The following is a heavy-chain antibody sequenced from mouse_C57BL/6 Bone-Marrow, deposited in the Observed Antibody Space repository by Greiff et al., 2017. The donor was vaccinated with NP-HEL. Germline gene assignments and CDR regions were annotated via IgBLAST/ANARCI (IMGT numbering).Heavy chain of an antibody. CDR3: ATIYDGYYLYWYFDV. D-gene: IGHD2-3*01. Sequence: LQESGAELARPGASVKLSCKASGYTFTSYGISWVKQRTGQGLEWIGEIYPRSGNTYYNEKFKGKATLTADKSSSTAYMELRSLTSEDSAVYFCATIYDGYYLYWYFDVWGTGTTVTVSS. CDR2: IYPRSGNT. CDR1: GYTFTSYG. V-gene: IGHV1-81*01. J-gene: IGHJ1*03.